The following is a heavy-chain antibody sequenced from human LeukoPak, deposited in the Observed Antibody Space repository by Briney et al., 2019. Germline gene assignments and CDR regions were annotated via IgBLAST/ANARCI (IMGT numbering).Heavy chain of an antibody. V-gene: IGHV3-9*01. D-gene: IGHD5-18*01. Sequence: PGGSLRLSCAASGFTFDDYAMHWVRQAPGKGLEWVSGISWNSGSIGYADSVKGRFTISRDNAKNSLYLQTNSLRAEDTALYYCAKDMLDSYGHGSFDYWGQGTLVTVSS. CDR1: GFTFDDYA. CDR2: ISWNSGSI. CDR3: AKDMLDSYGHGSFDY. J-gene: IGHJ4*02.